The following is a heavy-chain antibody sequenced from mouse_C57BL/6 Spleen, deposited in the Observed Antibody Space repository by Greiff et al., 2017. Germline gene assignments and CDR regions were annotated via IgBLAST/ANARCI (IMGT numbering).Heavy chain of an antibody. D-gene: IGHD2-5*01. Sequence: QVQLQPPGAELVKPGASVKLSCKASGYTFTSYWMQWVKQRPGQGLAWIGEIDPSDIYTNYNQKFKGKATLTVDPSSSTAYMQLSSLTSEDSAVYDCAYYSNSCAMDYWGQGTSVTVAS. J-gene: IGHJ4*01. CDR1: GYTFTSYW. V-gene: IGHV1-50*01. CDR2: IDPSDIYT. CDR3: AYYSNSCAMDY.